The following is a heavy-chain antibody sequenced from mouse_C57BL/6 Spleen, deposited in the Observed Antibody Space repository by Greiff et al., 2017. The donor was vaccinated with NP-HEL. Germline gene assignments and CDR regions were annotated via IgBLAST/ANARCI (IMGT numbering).Heavy chain of an antibody. CDR3: ARRGYDYDGTRGGAMDY. CDR2: IDPSDSYT. V-gene: IGHV1-69*01. D-gene: IGHD2-4*01. Sequence: QVQLKQPGAELVMPGASVKLSCKASGYTFTSYWMHWVKQRPGQGLEWIGEIDPSDSYTNYHQKFKGKSTLTVDKSSSTAYMQLSSLTSEDSAVYYCARRGYDYDGTRGGAMDYWGQGTSVTVSS. CDR1: GYTFTSYW. J-gene: IGHJ4*01.